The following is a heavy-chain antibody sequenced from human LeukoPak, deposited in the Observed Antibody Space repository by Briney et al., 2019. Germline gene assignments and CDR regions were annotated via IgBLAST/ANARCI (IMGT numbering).Heavy chain of an antibody. D-gene: IGHD3-22*01. J-gene: IGHJ4*02. CDR3: ARDYYDSSGYLY. V-gene: IGHV3-74*01. Sequence: GGSLRLSCAASGFSFNDYYLHWVRHAPGKGLVWVSLIKTDGTTALYADAVKGRFTTSRDSAKNTVYLQMNSLRVEDTALYYCARDYYDSSGYLYWGQGTLVTVSS. CDR1: GFSFNDYY. CDR2: IKTDGTTA.